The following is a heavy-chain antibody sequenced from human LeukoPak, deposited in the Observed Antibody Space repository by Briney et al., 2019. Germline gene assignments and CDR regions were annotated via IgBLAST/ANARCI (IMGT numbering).Heavy chain of an antibody. J-gene: IGHJ3*02. CDR2: ISSYSGNT. D-gene: IGHD4-23*01. CDR3: ARDTTVVTPDGFDI. Sequence: ASVKDSFKASGYTFISYGISWVRPAPGQGLEWMGWISSYSGNTNCAQKLQGRVTMTTDTSTNTAYMELRSLRSDDTAVYYCARDTTVVTPDGFDIWGQGTMVTVSS. CDR1: GYTFISYG. V-gene: IGHV1-18*01.